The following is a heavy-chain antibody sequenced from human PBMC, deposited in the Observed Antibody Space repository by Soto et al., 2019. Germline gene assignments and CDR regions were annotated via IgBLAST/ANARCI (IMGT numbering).Heavy chain of an antibody. CDR2: IWYDGSKI. Sequence: QVQLVQSGGGVVQPGGSLRLSCAAPGFTFSSYGMHWVRQAPGKGLERVAVIWYDGSKIYYADSVKGRFTISRDNSKSTLYLQMNSLRAEDTAVYYFARPLEQHQLGFGMDVWGQGSPVTVSS. CDR1: GFTFSSYG. J-gene: IGHJ6*01. D-gene: IGHD6-13*01. CDR3: ARPLEQHQLGFGMDV. V-gene: IGHV3-33*01.